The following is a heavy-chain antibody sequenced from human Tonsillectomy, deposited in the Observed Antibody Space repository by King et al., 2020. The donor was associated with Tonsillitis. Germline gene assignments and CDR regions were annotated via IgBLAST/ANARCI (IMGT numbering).Heavy chain of an antibody. V-gene: IGHV3-33*05. Sequence: VKLVETGGGVVQPGRSLSLSCAASGFSFSSNGMHWVRQAPGKGLEWVAVISFDGSNKNYADSVKGRFTISRDNTNNTLFLHMNSLRAEDTAVYYCARERLYSSGWGIDYWGQGALLSVSS. D-gene: IGHD6-19*01. CDR2: ISFDGSNK. J-gene: IGHJ4*02. CDR3: ARERLYSSGWGIDY. CDR1: GFSFSSNG.